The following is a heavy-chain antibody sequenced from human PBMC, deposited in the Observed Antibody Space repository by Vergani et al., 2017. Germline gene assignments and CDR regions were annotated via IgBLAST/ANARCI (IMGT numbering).Heavy chain of an antibody. CDR2: IQFDESNQ. CDR1: GFTLSNYD. Sequence: QVQLVESGGGVVQRGGSLRLSCATSGFTLSNYDMQWIRQGPGKGLEFVAVIQFDESNQYYSDSVKGRFTLSRDFSKNTLYLQMNSLRTYDTATYYCAKHFRGWGIDYWGQGTQVIVAS. CDR3: AKHFRGWGIDY. D-gene: IGHD3-16*01. V-gene: IGHV3-30*02. J-gene: IGHJ4*02.